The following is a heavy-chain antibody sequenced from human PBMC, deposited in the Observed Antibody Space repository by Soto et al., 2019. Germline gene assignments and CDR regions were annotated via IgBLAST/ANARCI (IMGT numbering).Heavy chain of an antibody. D-gene: IGHD2-2*01. CDR3: AKDRGSQLPWGMDV. CDR1: GFTFSNYG. V-gene: IGHV3-30*18. J-gene: IGHJ6*02. CDR2: VSYDGTNK. Sequence: EGSLRLSCAASGFTFSNYGMHCVRQAPCKGQEWVAVVSYDGTNKVYADSVKGRLTISRDYFKSTLYLQMSTLKVEDMAVYYCAKDRGSQLPWGMDVWGQGATVTVSS.